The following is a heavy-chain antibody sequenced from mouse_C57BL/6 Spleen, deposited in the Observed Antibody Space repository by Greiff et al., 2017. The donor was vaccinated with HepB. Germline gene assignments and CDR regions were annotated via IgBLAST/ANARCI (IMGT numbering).Heavy chain of an antibody. CDR2: ISDGGSYT. D-gene: IGHD4-1*01. V-gene: IGHV5-4*01. J-gene: IGHJ2*01. CDR1: GFTFSSYA. Sequence: EVQGVESGGGLVKPGGSLKLSCAASGFTFSSYAMSWVRQTPEKRLEWVATISDGGSYTYYPDNVKGRFTISRDNAKNNLYLQMSQLKSEDTAMYYCAREGLGEDYFDYWGQVTTLTVSS. CDR3: AREGLGEDYFDY.